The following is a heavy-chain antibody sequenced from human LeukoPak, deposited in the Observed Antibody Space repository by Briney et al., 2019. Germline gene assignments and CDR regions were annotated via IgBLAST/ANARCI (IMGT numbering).Heavy chain of an antibody. CDR3: AIDRYSSGWYTFDY. D-gene: IGHD6-19*01. Sequence: GRSLRLSCAASGFTFSTFGMHWVRQAPGKGLEWVAVISYDGNNKYYADSMKGRFTISRDKAKNSLYLQMNSLRAEDTAVYFCAIDRYSSGWYTFDYWGQGTLVTVSS. V-gene: IGHV3-30*03. CDR1: GFTFSTFG. J-gene: IGHJ4*02. CDR2: ISYDGNNK.